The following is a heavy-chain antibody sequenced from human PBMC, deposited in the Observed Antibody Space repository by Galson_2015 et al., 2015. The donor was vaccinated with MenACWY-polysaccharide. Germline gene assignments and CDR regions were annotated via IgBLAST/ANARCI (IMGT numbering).Heavy chain of an antibody. Sequence: LTCTVSGGPISSGDFFWTWVRQTPGKGLEWIAYIHSSGTTNDNPSLRSRIVISMDTSKNQFSLKLKSVTAADTAMYYCASLPLGYCSGGRCFGWFDPWGQGTLVTVSS. D-gene: IGHD2-15*01. V-gene: IGHV4-30-4*01. CDR2: IHSSGTT. CDR3: ASLPLGYCSGGRCFGWFDP. J-gene: IGHJ5*02. CDR1: GGPISSGDFF.